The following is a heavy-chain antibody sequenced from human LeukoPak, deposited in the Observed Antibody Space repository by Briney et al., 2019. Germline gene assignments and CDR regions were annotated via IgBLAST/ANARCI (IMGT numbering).Heavy chain of an antibody. J-gene: IGHJ4*02. CDR3: AKDPTHYRVWDYYETIGLSY. V-gene: IGHV3-30*02. Sequence: GESLKISCAASGFTFSSYGMHWVRQAPGKGLEWVAFIRYDGGNKYYADSVKGRFTISRDNSKNTLNLQMNSLRAEDTAVYYCAKDPTHYRVWDYYETIGLSYWGQGTLVTVSS. CDR2: IRYDGGNK. D-gene: IGHD3-22*01. CDR1: GFTFSSYG.